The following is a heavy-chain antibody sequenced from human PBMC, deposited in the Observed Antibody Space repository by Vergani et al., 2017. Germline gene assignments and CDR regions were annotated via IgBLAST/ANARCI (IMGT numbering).Heavy chain of an antibody. V-gene: IGHV3-9*01. Sequence: EVQLVESGGGLVQPGRSLRLSCAASGFTFDDYAMHWVRQAPGKGLEWVSGISWNSGSIGYADSVKGRFTISRDNAKNSLYLQMNSLRAEDTALYYCAKGGDVVVPAAASDYWGQGTLVTVSS. CDR2: ISWNSGSI. J-gene: IGHJ4*02. CDR3: AKGGDVVVPAAASDY. CDR1: GFTFDDYA. D-gene: IGHD2-2*01.